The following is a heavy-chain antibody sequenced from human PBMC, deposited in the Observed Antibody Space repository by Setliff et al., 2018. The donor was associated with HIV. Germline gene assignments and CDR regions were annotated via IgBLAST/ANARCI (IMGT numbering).Heavy chain of an antibody. Sequence: PSETLSLTCDVSGFSISSRYYWGWIRQSPGKGLEWIGNIYHTGSSYYNPSLNDRATISLDTSTNQFSLKLNSVTAADTAVYYCARDVLDLVISVYGFWGQGIPVTVSS. D-gene: IGHD3-22*01. CDR3: ARDVLDLVISVYGF. V-gene: IGHV4-38-2*02. CDR2: IYHTGSS. J-gene: IGHJ4*02. CDR1: GFSISSRYY.